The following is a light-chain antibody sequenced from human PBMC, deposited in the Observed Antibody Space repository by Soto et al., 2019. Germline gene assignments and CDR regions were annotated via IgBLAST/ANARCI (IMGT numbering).Light chain of an antibody. V-gene: IGLV2-8*01. CDR3: TSYGGRDNLM. CDR1: SSDIGAYNY. Sequence: QSALTQPPSASGSPGQSVTISCTGTSSDIGAYNYVSWFQQHQGEAPKLIISEVNKRPSGVPDRFSGSKSGNTASLNVSGLHAEDEADYCCTSYGGRDNLMFGGGTKVTVL. CDR2: EVN. J-gene: IGLJ3*02.